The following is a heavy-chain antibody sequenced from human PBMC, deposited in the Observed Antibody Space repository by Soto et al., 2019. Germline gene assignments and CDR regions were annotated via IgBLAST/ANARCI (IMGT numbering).Heavy chain of an antibody. J-gene: IGHJ6*03. CDR1: GGSLSPYY. Sequence: SETLSLTCTVSGGSLSPYYCSWVRQRPGKGLEWIGYGYYSGNTNYNPSLESRVTISVDTSRYRFSLNLTSATAADTALYYCARKGAAASYAHYYMDVWGRGTAVTVSS. V-gene: IGHV4-59*01. D-gene: IGHD6-13*01. CDR2: GYYSGNT. CDR3: ARKGAAASYAHYYMDV.